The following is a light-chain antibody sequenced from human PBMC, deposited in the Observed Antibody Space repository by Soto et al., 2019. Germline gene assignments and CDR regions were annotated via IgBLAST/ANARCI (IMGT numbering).Light chain of an antibody. CDR3: VSHISVAYRSIYV. V-gene: IGLV2-14*01. CDR2: EVT. Sequence: QSALTQPASVSGSPGQSITISCTGTSSDIGSYNYVAWYQQFPGKTPKLIIYEVTNRPSGLSNRFSGSKSDNTASLTISGLQAEDEADYYCVSHISVAYRSIYVFGTGTKLTVL. CDR1: SSDIGSYNY. J-gene: IGLJ1*01.